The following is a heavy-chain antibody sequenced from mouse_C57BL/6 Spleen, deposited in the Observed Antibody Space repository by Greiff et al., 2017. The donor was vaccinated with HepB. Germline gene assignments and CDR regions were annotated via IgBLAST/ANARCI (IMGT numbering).Heavy chain of an antibody. CDR1: GFTFSSYA. CDR3: TRGGYDYDDAMDY. D-gene: IGHD2-4*01. J-gene: IGHJ4*01. V-gene: IGHV5-9-1*02. Sequence: DVMLVESGEGLVKPGGSLKLSCAASGFTFSSYAMSWVRQTPEKRLEWVAYISSGGDYIYYADTVKGRFTISRDNARNTLYLQMSSLKSEDTAMYYCTRGGYDYDDAMDYWGQGTSVTVSS. CDR2: ISSGGDYI.